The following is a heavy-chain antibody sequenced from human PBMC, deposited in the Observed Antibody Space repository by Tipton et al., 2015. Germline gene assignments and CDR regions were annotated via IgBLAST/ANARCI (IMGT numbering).Heavy chain of an antibody. CDR2: IYDSGIT. V-gene: IGHV4-59*01. CDR3: ARLRETYGSDSDNWFDP. Sequence: TLSLTCTVSGGSISHYYWSWIRQPPGKGLEWIGHIYDSGITNHNPSLKSRVTMSVDTSKNQFSLHLSSVTAADTAVYYCARLRETYGSDSDNWFDPWGQGTLVTVSS. J-gene: IGHJ5*02. CDR1: GGSISHYY. D-gene: IGHD3-10*01.